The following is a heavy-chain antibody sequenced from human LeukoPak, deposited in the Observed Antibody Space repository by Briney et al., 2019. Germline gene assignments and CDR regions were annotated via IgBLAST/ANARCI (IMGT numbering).Heavy chain of an antibody. D-gene: IGHD6-13*01. CDR1: GFPVSSNY. V-gene: IGHV3-66*01. J-gene: IGHJ4*02. CDR2: IYSGGNT. CDR3: ALESAGTLRY. Sequence: GGSLRLSCAASGFPVSSNYMSWVRQAPGKGLERVSVIYSGGNTHYADSVKGRFTISGDNSRNTLHLQMNSLRAEDTAVYYCALESAGTLRYWGQGTLVTVSS.